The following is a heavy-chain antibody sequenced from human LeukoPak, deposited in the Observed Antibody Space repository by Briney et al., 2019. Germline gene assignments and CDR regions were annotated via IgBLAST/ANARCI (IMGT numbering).Heavy chain of an antibody. CDR2: IYYSGGT. CDR3: AREGSSWDPLDY. Sequence: SETLSLTCTVSGGSISSSSYYWSWIRQPPGKGLEWIGYIYYSGGTNYNPSLKSRVTISLDTSKNQFSLKLSSVTAADTAVYYCAREGSSWDPLDYWGQGTLVTVSS. CDR1: GGSISSSSYY. V-gene: IGHV4-61*01. J-gene: IGHJ4*02. D-gene: IGHD6-13*01.